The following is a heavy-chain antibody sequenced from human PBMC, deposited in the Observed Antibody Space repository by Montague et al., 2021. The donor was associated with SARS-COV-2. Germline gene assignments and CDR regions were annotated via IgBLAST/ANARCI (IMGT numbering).Heavy chain of an antibody. CDR2: IDWDDDK. D-gene: IGHD5-18*01. CDR3: ARIQAELWPNYYCYGMDF. CDR1: GFSLSTSGMC. V-gene: IGHV2-70*01. J-gene: IGHJ6*02. Sequence: VKPTQTLTLTCTFSGFSLSTSGMCVSWIRQPPGKALEWLALIDWDDDKYYSTSLKTRLTISKDTSKNQVVLTMTNMDPVDTATYYCARIQAELWPNYYCYGMDFWGQGTTVTVSS.